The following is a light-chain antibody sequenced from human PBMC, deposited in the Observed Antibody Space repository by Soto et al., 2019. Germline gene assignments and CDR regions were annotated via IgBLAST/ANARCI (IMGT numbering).Light chain of an antibody. CDR2: GAS. J-gene: IGKJ1*01. CDR3: QQYHNWPPDRT. Sequence: EIVMTQSPATLSVSPGERATLSCRASQSVGSNLAWYQQKPGQAPRLLIYGASTRATGIPAMFSGSGSGTEFTLTISSLQSEDFAIYFCQQYHNWPPDRTFGQGTKLEIK. V-gene: IGKV3-15*01. CDR1: QSVGSN.